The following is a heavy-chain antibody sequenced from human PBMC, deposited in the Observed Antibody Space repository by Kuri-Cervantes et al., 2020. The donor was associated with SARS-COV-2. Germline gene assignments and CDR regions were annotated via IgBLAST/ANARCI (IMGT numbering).Heavy chain of an antibody. D-gene: IGHD5/OR15-5a*01. Sequence: SVKVSCKASGGTFNNYAISWVRQAPGQGLEWMGGIVPIFGTTNYAQKFQGRVAITADKSTGTAYMELSSLTSEDTAIYYCARDHRGSVYHDPTDFWGQGTLVTVSS. CDR3: ARDHRGSVYHDPTDF. V-gene: IGHV1-69*06. J-gene: IGHJ4*02. CDR2: IVPIFGTT. CDR1: GGTFNNYA.